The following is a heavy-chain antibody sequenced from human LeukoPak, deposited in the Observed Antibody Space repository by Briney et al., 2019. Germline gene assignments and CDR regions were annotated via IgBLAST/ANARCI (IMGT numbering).Heavy chain of an antibody. CDR2: ISSATSTI. V-gene: IGHV3-48*04. J-gene: IGHJ5*02. CDR3: ARDVTYYGGDWFDP. CDR1: GFTFSSTG. D-gene: IGHD4-23*01. Sequence: GGSLRLSCAASGFTFSSTGMDWVRQAPGKGLEWVSYISSATSTIYYADSVKGRFTISRDNAKNSLYLQMNSLRAEDTAVYYCARDVTYYGGDWFDPWGQGTLVTVSS.